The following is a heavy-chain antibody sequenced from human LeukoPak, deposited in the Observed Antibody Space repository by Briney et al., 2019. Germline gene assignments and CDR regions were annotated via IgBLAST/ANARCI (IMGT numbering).Heavy chain of an antibody. CDR3: ARRSIAGNVIDY. Sequence: PSETLSLTCTVSSGSISNYYWSWIRQPAGKGLEWIGRIYTSGSTTYNPSLKSRLTISIDTSKNQFSLKLSSVTAADTAVYYCARRSIAGNVIDYWGQGTLVTVSS. D-gene: IGHD6-6*01. CDR1: SGSISNYY. J-gene: IGHJ4*02. CDR2: IYTSGST. V-gene: IGHV4-4*07.